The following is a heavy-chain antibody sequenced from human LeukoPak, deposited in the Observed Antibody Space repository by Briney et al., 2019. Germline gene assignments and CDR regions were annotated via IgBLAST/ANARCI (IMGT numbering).Heavy chain of an antibody. CDR2: IRGSGGST. V-gene: IGHV3-23*01. CDR3: ARDWGDSSGYWPS. Sequence: GGSLRLSWAASGFAFTNYAMSWVRQAPGKGLGWVSCIRGSGGSTQYAVSVKGRFIISRDNSNNTLYLQMNSLRAEDTAIYYCARDWGDSSGYWPSWGQGTLVTVSS. J-gene: IGHJ5*02. D-gene: IGHD3-22*01. CDR1: GFAFTNYA.